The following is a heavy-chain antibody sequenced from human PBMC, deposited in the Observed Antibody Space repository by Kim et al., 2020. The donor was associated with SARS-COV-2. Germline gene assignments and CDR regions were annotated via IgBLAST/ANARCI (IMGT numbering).Heavy chain of an antibody. V-gene: IGHV3-23*01. CDR3: AKDLYDILTGYYVY. D-gene: IGHD3-9*01. Sequence: GGSLRLSCAASGFTFSSYAMSWVRQAPGKGLEWVSAISGSGGSTYYADSVKGRFTISRDNSKNTLYLQMNSLRAEDTAVYYCAKDLYDILTGYYVYWGQGTLVTVSS. CDR2: ISGSGGST. J-gene: IGHJ4*02. CDR1: GFTFSSYA.